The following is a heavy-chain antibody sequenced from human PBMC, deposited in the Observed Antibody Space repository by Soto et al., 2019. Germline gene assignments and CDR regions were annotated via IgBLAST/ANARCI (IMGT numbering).Heavy chain of an antibody. D-gene: IGHD3-22*01. Sequence: QVQLVQSGAEVKKPGSSVKVSCKASGGTFSSYAISWVRQAPGQGLEWMGGIIPIFGTANYAQKFQGRVTITADESTSKADMEMSSLRSEDTALYYCARAKGYDYDSSGPFDYWGQGTLVTVSS. V-gene: IGHV1-69*01. CDR2: IIPIFGTA. CDR3: ARAKGYDYDSSGPFDY. J-gene: IGHJ4*02. CDR1: GGTFSSYA.